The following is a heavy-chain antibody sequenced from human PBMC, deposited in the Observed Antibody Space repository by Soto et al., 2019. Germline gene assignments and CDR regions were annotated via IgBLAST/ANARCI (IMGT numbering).Heavy chain of an antibody. CDR3: ARITAYCSGGSCYHDLDD. D-gene: IGHD2-15*01. Sequence: SETLSLTCAVYGGSLSGYYWSWIRQPPGKGLEWIGEINHSGSTNYNPSLKSRVTISVDTSKNQFSLKVNSVTAADTAVYYCARITAYCSGGSCYHDLDDWGQGTLVTVSS. V-gene: IGHV4-34*01. J-gene: IGHJ4*02. CDR2: INHSGST. CDR1: GGSLSGYY.